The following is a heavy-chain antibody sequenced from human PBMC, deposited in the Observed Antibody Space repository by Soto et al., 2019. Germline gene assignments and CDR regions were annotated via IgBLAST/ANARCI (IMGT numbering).Heavy chain of an antibody. CDR3: ARELKSTRFEP. CDR2: IYYSGST. J-gene: IGHJ5*02. V-gene: IGHV4-59*01. Sequence: SWNRHPPGKGLEWIGYIYYSGSTHYNPPLKNQGTIAVDTTKNQFSLKLSPVTAADTTVYYSARELKSTRFEPWGQGRLVTVAS.